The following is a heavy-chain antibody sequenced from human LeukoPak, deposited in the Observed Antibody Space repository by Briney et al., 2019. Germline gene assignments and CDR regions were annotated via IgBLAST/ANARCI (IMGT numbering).Heavy chain of an antibody. V-gene: IGHV3-21*01. Sequence: GGSLRLSCAASGFTFSNYAMSWVRQAPGKGLEWVSSISSSSSYIYYADSVKGRFTISRDNAKNSLYLQMNSLRAEDTAVYYCARVITIFGVAPNGAFDIWGQGIMVTVSS. CDR1: GFTFSNYA. CDR3: ARVITIFGVAPNGAFDI. D-gene: IGHD3-3*01. CDR2: ISSSSSYI. J-gene: IGHJ3*02.